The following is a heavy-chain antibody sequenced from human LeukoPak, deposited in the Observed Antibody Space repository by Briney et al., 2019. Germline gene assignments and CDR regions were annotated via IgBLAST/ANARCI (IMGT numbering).Heavy chain of an antibody. CDR2: INSDGSST. D-gene: IGHD2-8*02. J-gene: IGHJ6*02. CDR1: GFTFSSYW. Sequence: PGGSPRLSCAASGFTFSSYWMHWVRQAPGKGLVWVSRINSDGSSTSYADSVKGRFTISRDNAKNTLYLQMNSLRAEDTAVYYCARETDPVLRRYYYYYGMDVWGQGTTVTVSS. V-gene: IGHV3-74*01. CDR3: ARETDPVLRRYYYYYGMDV.